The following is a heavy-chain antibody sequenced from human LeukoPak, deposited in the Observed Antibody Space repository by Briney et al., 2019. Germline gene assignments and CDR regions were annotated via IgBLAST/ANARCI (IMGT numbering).Heavy chain of an antibody. D-gene: IGHD2-21*02. V-gene: IGHV3-30*02. CDR3: ARQVGPSDIVVVTTGYYYYYYMDV. CDR1: GFTFSSYG. J-gene: IGHJ6*03. Sequence: GGSLRLTCAASGFTFSSYGMHWVRQAPGKGLEWVAFIRHDGSNKYYADSVKGRFTISRDNSKNTLYLQMNSLRAGDTAVYYCARQVGPSDIVVVTTGYYYYYYMDVWGKGTTVTISS. CDR2: IRHDGSNK.